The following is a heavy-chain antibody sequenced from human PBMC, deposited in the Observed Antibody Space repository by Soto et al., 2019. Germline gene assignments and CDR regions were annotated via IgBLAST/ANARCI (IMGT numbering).Heavy chain of an antibody. CDR1: GYSISSGYY. D-gene: IGHD3-22*01. J-gene: IGHJ4*02. V-gene: IGHV4-38-2*01. Sequence: SETLSLTCAVSGYSISSGYYWGWIRQPPGKGLEWIGSIYHSGSTYYNPSLKSRVTISVDTSKDQFSLKLSSVTAADTAVYYCARVPDYYDSSGLNYWGQGTLVTVSS. CDR2: IYHSGST. CDR3: ARVPDYYDSSGLNY.